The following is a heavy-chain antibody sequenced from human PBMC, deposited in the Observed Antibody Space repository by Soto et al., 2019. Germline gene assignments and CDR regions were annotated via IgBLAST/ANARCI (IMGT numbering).Heavy chain of an antibody. V-gene: IGHV3-30*03. D-gene: IGHD6-19*01. CDR2: ISYDGGNK. CDR1: GFTFSSSG. CDR3: ATDFSGWYGSSEYGF. Sequence: QVQLVESGGGVVQPGRSLRLSCAASGFTFSSSGIHWVRQAPGKGLEWVAVISYDGGNKYYVDSVKGRFTISRDNSKNTLYLQMNSLRAEDTAVYYCATDFSGWYGSSEYGFWGQGTLVTVSS. J-gene: IGHJ4*02.